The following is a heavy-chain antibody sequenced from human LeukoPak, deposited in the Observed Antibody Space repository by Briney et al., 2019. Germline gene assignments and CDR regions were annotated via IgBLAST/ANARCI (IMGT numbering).Heavy chain of an antibody. CDR3: TTEAGGSYAYSDY. V-gene: IGHV3-15*01. CDR2: IKSKTDGGTT. Sequence: GGSLRLSCAASGFTFSNAWMSWVRQAPGKGLEWVGRIKSKTDGGTTDYAAPVKGRFTISRDDSKNTLYLQMNSLKTEDTAVYYCTTEAGGSYAYSDYWGQGTLVTVSS. D-gene: IGHD1-26*01. CDR1: GFTFSNAW. J-gene: IGHJ4*02.